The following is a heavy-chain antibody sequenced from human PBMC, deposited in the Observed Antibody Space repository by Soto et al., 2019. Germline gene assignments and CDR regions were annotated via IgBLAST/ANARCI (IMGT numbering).Heavy chain of an antibody. CDR3: ARVPTVVTPPLGYFDV. CDR1: GGSISSGGYS. D-gene: IGHD2-21*02. CDR2: IYHSGST. Sequence: QLQLQESGSGLVEPSQTLSLTCAVSGGSISSGGYSWSWIRQPPGKGLEWIGYIYHSGSTYYNPSLKSRVTISVDRSNNLFSLKVSSVTAADTAVYYCARVPTVVTPPLGYFDVWGRGTLVTVSS. V-gene: IGHV4-30-2*01. J-gene: IGHJ2*01.